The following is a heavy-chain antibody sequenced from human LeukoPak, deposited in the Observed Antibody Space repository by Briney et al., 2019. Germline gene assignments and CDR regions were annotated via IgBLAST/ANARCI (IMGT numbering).Heavy chain of an antibody. V-gene: IGHV7-4-1*02. CDR2: INTNTGNP. J-gene: IGHJ3*02. CDR3: ARDNGERYYYGSGSPPWAFDI. Sequence: ASVKVSCKASGYTFSNYGISWVRQAPGQGLEWMGWINTNTGNPTYAQGFTGRFVFSLDTSVSTAYLQISSLKAEDTAVYYCARDNGERYYYGSGSPPWAFDIWGQGTMVTVSS. CDR1: GYTFSNYG. D-gene: IGHD3-10*01.